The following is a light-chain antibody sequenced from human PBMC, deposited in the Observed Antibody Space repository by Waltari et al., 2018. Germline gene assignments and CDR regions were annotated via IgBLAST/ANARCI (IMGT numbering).Light chain of an antibody. J-gene: IGKJ3*01. CDR1: QSISSY. CDR2: AAS. CDR3: QQSYSTLSFT. Sequence: DIQMTQSPSSLSASVADRATITCRASQSISSYLNWYQQKPGKAPKLLIYAASSLQSGVPSRFSGSGSGTDFTLTISSLQPEDFATYYCQQSYSTLSFTFGPGTKVDIK. V-gene: IGKV1-39*01.